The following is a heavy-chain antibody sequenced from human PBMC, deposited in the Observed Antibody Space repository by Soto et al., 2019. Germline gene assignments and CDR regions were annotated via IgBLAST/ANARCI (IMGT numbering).Heavy chain of an antibody. J-gene: IGHJ5*02. V-gene: IGHV1-46*01. CDR1: GYTFTSYY. CDR3: ARDRKYYDILTGYYGPPNWFDP. Sequence: ASVKVSCKASGYTFTSYYMHWVRQAPGQGLEWMGIINPSGGSTSYAQKFQGRVTMTRDTSTSTVYMELSSLRSEDTAVYYCARDRKYYDILTGYYGPPNWFDPWGQGTLVTVSS. D-gene: IGHD3-9*01. CDR2: INPSGGST.